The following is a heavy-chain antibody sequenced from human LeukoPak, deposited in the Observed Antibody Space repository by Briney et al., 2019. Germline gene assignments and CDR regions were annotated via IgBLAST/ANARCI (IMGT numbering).Heavy chain of an antibody. CDR1: GGSINNYY. Sequence: SETLSLTCSVSGGSINNYYWSWIRQPPGKGLEWLAYIYYGGSTNYNPSLKSRVTISVDTSKNQFSLMLSSVTAADTAVYYCARHNARLRGWIGEVDFWGQGALVTVSS. J-gene: IGHJ4*02. D-gene: IGHD3-10*01. CDR3: ARHNARLRGWIGEVDF. V-gene: IGHV4-59*08. CDR2: IYYGGST.